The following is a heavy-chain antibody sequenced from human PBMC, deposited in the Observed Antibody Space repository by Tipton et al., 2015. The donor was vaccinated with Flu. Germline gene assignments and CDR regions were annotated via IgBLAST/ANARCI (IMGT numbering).Heavy chain of an antibody. CDR3: ARVGLLKVFGLLIPNHFDP. D-gene: IGHD3/OR15-3a*01. CDR2: MYHNGGT. J-gene: IGHJ5*02. Sequence: TLSLTCTVSGVSMTSDSYFWGWIRQSPGKRLEWIGTMYHNGGTYFNPPLKSRVSLTLDTSKNQFSLKLKSVTAADTAVYYCARVGLLKVFGLLIPNHFDPWGQGALVTVSS. CDR1: GVSMTSDSYF. V-gene: IGHV4-39*07.